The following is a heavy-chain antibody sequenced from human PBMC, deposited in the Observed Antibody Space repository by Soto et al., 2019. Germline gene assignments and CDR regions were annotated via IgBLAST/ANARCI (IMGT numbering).Heavy chain of an antibody. CDR1: GGSISSYY. V-gene: IGHV4-59*08. D-gene: IGHD3-9*01. J-gene: IGHJ4*02. CDR2: IYYSGST. CDR3: ARHQRYFDWLIDY. Sequence: PSETLSLTCTVSGGSISSYYWSWIRQPPGKGLEWIGYIYYSGSTNYNPSLKSRVTISVDTSKNQFSLKLSSVTAADTAVYYCARHQRYFDWLIDYWGQGTLVTVS.